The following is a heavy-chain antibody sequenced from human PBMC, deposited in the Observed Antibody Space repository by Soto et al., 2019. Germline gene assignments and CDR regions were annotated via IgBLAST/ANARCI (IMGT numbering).Heavy chain of an antibody. CDR2: IVPIVGTT. Sequence: SVKVSCKTSGGTFSSYAISCVRQAPGQGLEWMGGIVPIVGTTTYAQKLQGRVTMTTDTSTSTAYMELRSLRSDDTAVYYCARDAAVGLFDYWGQGTLVTVSS. J-gene: IGHJ4*02. V-gene: IGHV1-69*05. CDR1: GGTFSSYA. CDR3: ARDAAVGLFDY. D-gene: IGHD1-26*01.